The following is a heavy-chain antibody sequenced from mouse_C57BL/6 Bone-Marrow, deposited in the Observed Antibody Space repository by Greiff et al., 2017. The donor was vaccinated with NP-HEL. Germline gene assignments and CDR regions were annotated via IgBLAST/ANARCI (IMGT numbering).Heavy chain of an antibody. CDR1: GFNIKNTY. D-gene: IGHD2-3*01. J-gene: IGHJ3*01. Sequence: VQLQQSVAELVRPGASVKLSCTASGFNIKNTYMHWVKQRPEQGLEWIGRIDPANGNTKYAPKFPGKATITADTSSNTAYLQLSSLTSEDTAIYYCARDCLYDGYPPWFAYWGQGTLVTVSA. CDR3: ARDCLYDGYPPWFAY. CDR2: IDPANGNT. V-gene: IGHV14-3*01.